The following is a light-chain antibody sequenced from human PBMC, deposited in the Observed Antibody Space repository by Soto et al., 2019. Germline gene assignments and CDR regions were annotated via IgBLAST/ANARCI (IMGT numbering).Light chain of an antibody. J-gene: IGKJ1*01. CDR1: QSVTNNY. CDR2: GAS. V-gene: IGKV3-20*01. CDR3: QQYAGSST. Sequence: DIVLTQSPGTLSLSPGERATLSCRASQSVTNNYLAWYQQKPGQAPRLLIYGASNRATGIPDRFSGSGSGTDFTLTISRLEPEDFAVYYCQQYAGSSTFGQGTKVDIK.